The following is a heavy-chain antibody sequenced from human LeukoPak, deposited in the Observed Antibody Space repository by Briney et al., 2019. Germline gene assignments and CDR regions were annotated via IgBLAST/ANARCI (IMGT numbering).Heavy chain of an antibody. V-gene: IGHV1-2*02. D-gene: IGHD2-8*01. CDR1: GYTFTDYY. CDR3: VRGVSSGFDP. J-gene: IGHJ5*02. Sequence: ATVKVSWKASGYTFTDYYIHWVRQAPGQGLEYMGWIDPNSVKTNYAQKFRGRVTMTRDTSITTAYMELTRLRPDDTAVYYCVRGVSSGFDPWGQGALVTVSS. CDR2: IDPNSVKT.